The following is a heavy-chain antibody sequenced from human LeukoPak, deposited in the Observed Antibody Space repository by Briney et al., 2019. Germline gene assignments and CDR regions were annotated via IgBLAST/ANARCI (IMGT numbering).Heavy chain of an antibody. CDR1: GYTFTSVF. V-gene: IGHV5-51*03. D-gene: IGHD6-13*01. Sequence: PGESLKISCKASGYTFTSVFIGWVRHMPGQGREWMGMIYTGDSDTRYSPSLQGQVTISVDKSISTAYLQWRSLKASDTAIYYCARPITGAGTDLGYWGQGTLVTVSS. J-gene: IGHJ4*02. CDR3: ARPITGAGTDLGY. CDR2: IYTGDSDT.